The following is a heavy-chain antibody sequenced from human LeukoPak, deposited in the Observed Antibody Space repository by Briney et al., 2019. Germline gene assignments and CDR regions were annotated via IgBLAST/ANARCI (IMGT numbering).Heavy chain of an antibody. D-gene: IGHD6-13*01. CDR2: INHSGST. CDR3: ARGRDSSSWYRQRYYYYMDV. J-gene: IGHJ6*03. V-gene: IGHV4-34*01. Sequence: SETLSLTCAVYGGSFSRYYWSWIRQPPGKGLEWIGEINHSGSTNYNPSLNSRVTISVDTSKNQFYLKLSSVTAADTAVYYCARGRDSSSWYRQRYYYYMDVWGKGTTVTVSS. CDR1: GGSFSRYY.